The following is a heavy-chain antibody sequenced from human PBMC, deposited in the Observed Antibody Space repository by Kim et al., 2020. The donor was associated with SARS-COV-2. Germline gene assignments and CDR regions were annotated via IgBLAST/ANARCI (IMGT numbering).Heavy chain of an antibody. Sequence: GGSLRLSCAASGFTFSSYAMSWVRQAPGKGLEWVSAISGSGGSTYYADSVKGRFTISRDNSKNTLYLQMNSLRAEDTAVYYCAKGDSSSWYSGTNYWGQGTLVTVSS. CDR2: ISGSGGST. D-gene: IGHD6-13*01. CDR3: AKGDSSSWYSGTNY. V-gene: IGHV3-23*01. J-gene: IGHJ4*02. CDR1: GFTFSSYA.